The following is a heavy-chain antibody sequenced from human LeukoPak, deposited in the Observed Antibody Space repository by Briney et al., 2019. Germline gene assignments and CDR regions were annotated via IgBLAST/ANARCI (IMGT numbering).Heavy chain of an antibody. V-gene: IGHV3-23*01. CDR2: ISGSGGST. Sequence: GGSLRLSCAASGFTFSSYAMSWVRQAPGKGLEWDSAISGSGGSTYYADSVKGRFTISRDNSKNTLYLQMNSLRAEDTAVYYCAKDPEEVGATLTVDYWGQGTLVTVSS. D-gene: IGHD1-26*01. CDR1: GFTFSSYA. J-gene: IGHJ4*02. CDR3: AKDPEEVGATLTVDY.